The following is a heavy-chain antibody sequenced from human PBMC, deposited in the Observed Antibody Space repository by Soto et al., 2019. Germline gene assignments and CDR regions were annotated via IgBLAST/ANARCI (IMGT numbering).Heavy chain of an antibody. D-gene: IGHD6-6*01. Sequence: EVQLAQSGGGLAQHGGSLRLSCAASGFTLSGYAMDWVRQAPGQGLEYVSGISSNGVGTYYANSVQGRFTISRDNSTNRLYLQMGSLRPEDMAVYYCARRARPDFYYMDDWGKGTTVTVSS. CDR1: GFTLSGYA. J-gene: IGHJ6*03. CDR3: ARRARPDFYYMDD. V-gene: IGHV3-64*01. CDR2: ISSNGVGT.